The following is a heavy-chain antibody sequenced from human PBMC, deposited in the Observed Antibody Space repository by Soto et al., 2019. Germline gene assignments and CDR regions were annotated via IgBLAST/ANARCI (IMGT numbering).Heavy chain of an antibody. CDR3: ARDLWGYCGTDCYPLDV. D-gene: IGHD2-21*02. CDR2: IYYSGST. Sequence: SETLSLTCTVSGGSISSGGYYWSWIRQHPGKGLEWIGYIYYSGSTYYNPSLKSRVTISVDTSKNQFSLKLNSVTAADTAVYYCARDLWGYCGTDCYPLDVWGQGTSVTVSS. CDR1: GGSISSGGYY. J-gene: IGHJ6*02. V-gene: IGHV4-31*03.